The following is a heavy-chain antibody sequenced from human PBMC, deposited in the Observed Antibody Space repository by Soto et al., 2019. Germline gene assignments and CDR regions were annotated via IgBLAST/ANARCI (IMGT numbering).Heavy chain of an antibody. Sequence: SETLSLTCAVYGGSFSGYYWSWIRQPPGKGLEWIGEINHSGSTNYNPSLKSRVTISVDTSKNQFSLKLSSVTAADTAVYYCARVKGSYDFWSGPRPGRSYYYYYYMDVWGKGTTVTAP. CDR2: INHSGST. D-gene: IGHD3-3*01. J-gene: IGHJ6*03. V-gene: IGHV4-34*01. CDR3: ARVKGSYDFWSGPRPGRSYYYYYYMDV. CDR1: GGSFSGYY.